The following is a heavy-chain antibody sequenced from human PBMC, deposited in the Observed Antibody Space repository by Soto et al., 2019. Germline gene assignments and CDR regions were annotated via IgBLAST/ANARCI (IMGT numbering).Heavy chain of an antibody. CDR3: AHRPRGYAYYFDY. V-gene: IGHV2-5*02. Sequence: QITLKESGPTLEKPTQTLTLTCTFSGFSLRTRGVAVGWFRQPPGKALEWLALIYWDEDKWYSPSLKSRLTIADDTSKNQVVLTMTNVDPVDTATYYCAHRPRGYAYYFDYWGQGILVTVSS. CDR2: IYWDEDK. J-gene: IGHJ4*02. CDR1: GFSLRTRGVA. D-gene: IGHD5-12*01.